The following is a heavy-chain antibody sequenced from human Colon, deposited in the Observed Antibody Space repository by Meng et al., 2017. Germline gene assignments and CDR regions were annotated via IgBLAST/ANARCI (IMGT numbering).Heavy chain of an antibody. J-gene: IGHJ4*02. Sequence: LVQCGVEVKKPRVLVVVSCQTSGYSFTGYYMHWVLQAPRQGLEWMGMIKPNRGSTDYAQKFQGRVSMTRETLTTTFYMELSNLTSDDTAVYYCARPHMTEAGYYFDYWGQGTLVTVSS. CDR3: ARPHMTEAGYYFDY. CDR2: IKPNRGST. D-gene: IGHD6-19*01. CDR1: GYSFTGYY. V-gene: IGHV1-46*01.